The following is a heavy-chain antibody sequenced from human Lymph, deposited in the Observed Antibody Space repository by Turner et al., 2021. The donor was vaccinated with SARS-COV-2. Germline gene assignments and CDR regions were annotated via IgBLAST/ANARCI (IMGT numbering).Heavy chain of an antibody. CDR3: ARDYGGNSNYFGY. J-gene: IGHJ4*02. CDR1: GGSISSGGYY. CDR2: IYDSGST. Sequence: QVQLQESGPGLVKPSQTLPLTCTVSGGSISSGGYYWSWIRQHPGKGLEWIGYIYDSGSTYYNPSIKSRVTISVDTSKNQFSLKLSSVTAADTAVYYCARDYGGNSNYFGYWGQGTLVTVSS. D-gene: IGHD4-17*01. V-gene: IGHV4-31*03.